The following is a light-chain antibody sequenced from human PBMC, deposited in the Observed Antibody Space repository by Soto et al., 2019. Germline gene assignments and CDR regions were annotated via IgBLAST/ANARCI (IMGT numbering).Light chain of an antibody. V-gene: IGKV1-39*01. CDR1: QSISSH. J-gene: IGKJ4*01. CDR3: QQSYSTPLT. CDR2: TTS. Sequence: DIQMTQSPSSLSASVGDRVTITCRASQSISSHLNWYQLKPGKAPKLMIYTTSTLQSGVQLRFSGSGSGTDFTLTISSLQPEDFATYYCQQSYSTPLTFGGGTKVDIK.